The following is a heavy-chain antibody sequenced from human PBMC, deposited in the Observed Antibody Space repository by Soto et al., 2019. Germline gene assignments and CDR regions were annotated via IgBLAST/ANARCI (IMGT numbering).Heavy chain of an antibody. D-gene: IGHD6-13*01. CDR3: ATLRIAAADLQH. CDR1: GYTLTELS. Sequence: ASVKVSFKVSGYTLTELSMHWVRQAPGKGLEWMGGFDPEDGETIYAQKFQGRVTMTEDTSTDTAYMELSSLRSEDTAVYYCATLRIAAADLQHWGQGTLVTVSS. CDR2: FDPEDGET. V-gene: IGHV1-24*01. J-gene: IGHJ1*01.